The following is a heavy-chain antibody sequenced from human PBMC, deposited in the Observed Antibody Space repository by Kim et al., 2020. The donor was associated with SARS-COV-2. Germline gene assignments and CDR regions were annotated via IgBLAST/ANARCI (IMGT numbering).Heavy chain of an antibody. Sequence: SQTLSLTCAISGDSVSSNTAAWNWIRQSPSRGLEWLGRTYYRSKWFYDYAASVKSRITINPDTSSNQFSLQLKSVTPEDTAVYYCSRIFSRGRIAAAGRWDLAFDPWGQGTLVTVSS. D-gene: IGHD6-13*01. CDR3: SRIFSRGRIAAAGRWDLAFDP. CDR2: TYYRSKWFY. J-gene: IGHJ5*02. V-gene: IGHV6-1*01. CDR1: GDSVSSNTAA.